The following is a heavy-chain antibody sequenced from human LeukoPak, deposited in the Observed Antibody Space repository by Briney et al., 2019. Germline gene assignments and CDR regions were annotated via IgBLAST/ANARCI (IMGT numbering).Heavy chain of an antibody. CDR3: AKGDDSTVGNYFDY. CDR2: IYSGGST. CDR1: GFTVSSNY. J-gene: IGHJ4*02. V-gene: IGHV3-66*01. D-gene: IGHD3-22*01. Sequence: GGSLRLSCAASGFTVSSNYVSWVRQAPGKGLEWVSVIYSGGSTYYADSVKGRFTISRDNSKNTLYLQMNSLRAEDTAVYYCAKGDDSTVGNYFDYWGQGTLVTVSS.